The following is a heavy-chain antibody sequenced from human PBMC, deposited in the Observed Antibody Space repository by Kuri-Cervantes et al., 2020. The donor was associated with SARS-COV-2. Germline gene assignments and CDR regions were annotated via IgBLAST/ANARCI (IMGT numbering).Heavy chain of an antibody. CDR2: IYSDGST. J-gene: IGHJ4*02. CDR1: GFTSSTYT. D-gene: IGHD3-22*01. CDR3: ARDLVDSSGYSGLGY. V-gene: IGHV3-53*01. Sequence: GESLKISCAASGFTSSTYTMHWVRQAPGKGLEWVSIIYSDGSTYYADSVKGRFTISRDNSKNTLYLQMNSLRAEDTAVYYCARDLVDSSGYSGLGYWGQGTLVTVSS.